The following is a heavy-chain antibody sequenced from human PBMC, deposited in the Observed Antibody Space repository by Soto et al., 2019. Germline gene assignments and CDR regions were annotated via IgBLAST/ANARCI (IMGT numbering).Heavy chain of an antibody. CDR1: GFIFSNYW. CDR2: IDPSDSYT. V-gene: IGHV5-10-1*01. CDR3: ARVLYRSGWLIDY. J-gene: IGHJ4*02. Sequence: PGESLKISCKGSGFIFSNYWITWVSQTPGKGLEWMGRIDPSDSYTNFSPSFQGHVTISADKSISAAYLQWGSLMASDTAIYYCARVLYRSGWLIDYWGQGTLVTVSS. D-gene: IGHD6-13*01.